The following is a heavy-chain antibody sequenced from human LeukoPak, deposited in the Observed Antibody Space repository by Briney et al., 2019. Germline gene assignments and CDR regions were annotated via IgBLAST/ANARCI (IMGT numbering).Heavy chain of an antibody. CDR3: ARDQFDSSGWFDY. D-gene: IGHD6-19*01. J-gene: IGHJ4*02. CDR2: ISSSSTI. CDR1: GFSFSDYY. V-gene: IGHV3-69-1*02. Sequence: GGSLRLSCAASGFSFSDYYMAWIRQAPGRGPEWLSYISSSSTIYYADSVKGRFTISRDNAKNSLYLQMNSLRAEDTAVYYCARDQFDSSGWFDYWGQGTLVTVSS.